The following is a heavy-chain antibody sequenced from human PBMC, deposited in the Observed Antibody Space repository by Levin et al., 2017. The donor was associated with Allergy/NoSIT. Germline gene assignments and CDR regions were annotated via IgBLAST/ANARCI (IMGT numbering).Heavy chain of an antibody. CDR3: ARRGYSYGFNWFDP. CDR2: IYYSGST. J-gene: IGHJ5*02. V-gene: IGHV4-39*01. Sequence: GSLRLSCTVSGGSISSSSYYWGWIRQPPGKGLEWIGSIYYSGSTYYNPSLKSRVTISVDTSKNQFSLKLSSVTAADTAVYYCARRGYSYGFNWFDPWGQGTLVTVSS. CDR1: GGSISSSSYY. D-gene: IGHD5-18*01.